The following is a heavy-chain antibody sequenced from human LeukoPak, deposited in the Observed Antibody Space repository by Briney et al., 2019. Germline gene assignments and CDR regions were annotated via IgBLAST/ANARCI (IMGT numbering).Heavy chain of an antibody. CDR1: GFTFSSYS. J-gene: IGHJ4*02. CDR3: ARQGENWNAGDFDY. V-gene: IGHV3-21*01. CDR2: ISSSSSYI. Sequence: GGSLRLSCAASGFTFSSYSMNWVRQAPGKGLEWVSSISSSSSYIYYADSVKGRFTISRDNAKNSLYLQMNSLRAEDTAVYYCARQGENWNAGDFDYWGQGTLVTVSS. D-gene: IGHD1-1*01.